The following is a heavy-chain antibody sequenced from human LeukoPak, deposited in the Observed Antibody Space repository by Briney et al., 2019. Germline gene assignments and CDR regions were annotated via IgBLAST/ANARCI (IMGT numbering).Heavy chain of an antibody. CDR1: GFTFSSYA. CDR3: AGDITWGSVDY. CDR2: IKQDGSEK. D-gene: IGHD1-14*01. J-gene: IGHJ4*02. V-gene: IGHV3-7*01. Sequence: PGGSLRLSCAASGFTFSSYAMSWVRQAPGKGLEWVANIKQDGSEKYYVDSVKGRFTISRDNAKNSLYLQMNNLRAEDTAVYYCAGDITWGSVDYWGQGTLVTVSS.